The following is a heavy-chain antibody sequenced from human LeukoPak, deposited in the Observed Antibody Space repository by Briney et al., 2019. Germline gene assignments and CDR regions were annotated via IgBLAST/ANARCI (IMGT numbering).Heavy chain of an antibody. D-gene: IGHD4-23*01. CDR2: IYYSGST. CDR1: GGSISSSSYY. Sequence: PSETLSLTCTVSGGSISSSSYYWGWIRQPPGKGLEWIGSIYYSGSTYYNPSLKSRVTISVDTSKNQFSLKLSSVTAADTAVYYCARPDYGGTTVYFQHCGQGTLVTVSS. CDR3: ARPDYGGTTVYFQH. J-gene: IGHJ1*01. V-gene: IGHV4-39*01.